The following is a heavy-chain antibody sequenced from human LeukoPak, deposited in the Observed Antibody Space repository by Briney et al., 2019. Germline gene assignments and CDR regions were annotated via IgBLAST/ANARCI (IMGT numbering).Heavy chain of an antibody. CDR1: GFTFRNYL. CDR3: GRGGDGIDV. CDR2: INQDETKA. Sequence: GGSLRPSCAVSGFTFRNYLMHWVRQAPGQSLVWVSRINQDETKAYADSVEGRFTVSRDNAKNMMYLQLNGLRAEDTAVYFCGRGGDGIDVWGQGTTVIVSS. D-gene: IGHD5-24*01. V-gene: IGHV3-74*01. J-gene: IGHJ3*01.